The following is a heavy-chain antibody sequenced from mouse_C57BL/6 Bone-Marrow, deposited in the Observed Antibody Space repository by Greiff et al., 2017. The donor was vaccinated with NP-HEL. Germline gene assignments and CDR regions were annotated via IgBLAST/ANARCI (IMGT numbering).Heavy chain of an antibody. CDR3: ARGGYGSRSYAMDY. V-gene: IGHV1-39*01. D-gene: IGHD1-1*01. CDR2: INPNYGTT. J-gene: IGHJ4*01. Sequence: EVQLQQSGPELVKPGASVKISCKASGYSFTDYNMNWVKQSNGKSLEWIGVINPNYGTTSYNQKFKGKATLTVDKSSSTAYMQLNSLTYEDAADYCGARGGYGSRSYAMDYWGQGTSVTVSS. CDR1: GYSFTDYN.